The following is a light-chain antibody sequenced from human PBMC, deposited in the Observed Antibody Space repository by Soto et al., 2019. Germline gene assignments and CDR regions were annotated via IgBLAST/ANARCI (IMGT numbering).Light chain of an antibody. CDR2: EVS. CDR3: SSYTSSSTLV. Sequence: QPASVSGSPEQSITISCSGTSSDVGGYNYVSWYQHHPGRAPKLMIYEVSNRPSGVSNRFSGSKSGNTASLTISGLQAEDEADYYCSSYTSSSTLVFGGGTQLTVL. CDR1: SSDVGGYNY. V-gene: IGLV2-14*01. J-gene: IGLJ2*01.